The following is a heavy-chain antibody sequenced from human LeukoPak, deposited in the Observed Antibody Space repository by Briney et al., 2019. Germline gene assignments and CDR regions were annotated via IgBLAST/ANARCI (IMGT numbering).Heavy chain of an antibody. J-gene: IGHJ6*02. CDR1: GGSISSSSYY. CDR2: IYYSGST. CDR3: AREGTGWELLHGDYYYGMDV. V-gene: IGHV4-39*07. Sequence: KSSETLSLTCTVSGGSISSSSYYWGWIRQPPGKGLEWLGSIYYSGSTYYNPSLKSRVTTSVDTSKNQFSLKLSSVTAADTAVYYCAREGTGWELLHGDYYYGMDVWGQGTMVTVSS. D-gene: IGHD1-26*01.